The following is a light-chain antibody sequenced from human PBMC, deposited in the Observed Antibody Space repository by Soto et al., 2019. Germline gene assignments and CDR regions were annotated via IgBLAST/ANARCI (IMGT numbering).Light chain of an antibody. CDR3: SSYTSSSTRV. Sequence: QSVLTQPASVSGSPGQSITTSCTGTSSDVGGYNYVSWYQQHPGKAPKLMIYDVSNRPSGVSNRFSGSKSGNTASLTISGLQAVDEADYYCSSYTSSSTRVFGTGTKVTVL. J-gene: IGLJ1*01. CDR1: SSDVGGYNY. V-gene: IGLV2-14*01. CDR2: DVS.